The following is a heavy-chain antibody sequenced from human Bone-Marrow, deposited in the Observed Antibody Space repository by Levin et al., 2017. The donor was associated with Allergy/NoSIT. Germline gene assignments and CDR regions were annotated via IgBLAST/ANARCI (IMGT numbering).Heavy chain of an antibody. CDR1: GFTFSDYY. V-gene: IGHV3-11*01. CDR2: ISSSGSTI. J-gene: IGHJ6*02. CDR3: ARDERQWLSYYYYYYGMDV. D-gene: IGHD6-19*01. Sequence: PGGSLRLSCAASGFTFSDYYMSWIRQAPGKGLEWVSYISSSGSTIYYADSVKGRFTISRDNAKNSLYLQMNSLRAEDTAVYYCARDERQWLSYYYYYYGMDVWGQGTTVTVSS.